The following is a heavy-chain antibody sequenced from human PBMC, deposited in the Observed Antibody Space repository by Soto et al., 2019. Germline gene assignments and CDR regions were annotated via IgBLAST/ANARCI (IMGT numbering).Heavy chain of an antibody. D-gene: IGHD2-15*01. CDR2: ISGSGGST. CDR3: AKDHKVVVVAATVHDAFDI. V-gene: IGHV3-23*01. J-gene: IGHJ3*02. CDR1: GFTFSSYA. Sequence: LRLSCAASGFTFSSYAMSWVRQAPGKGLEWVSAISGSGGSTYYADSVKGRFTISRDNSKNTLYLQMNSLRAEDTAVYYCAKDHKVVVVAATVHDAFDIWGQGTMVTVSS.